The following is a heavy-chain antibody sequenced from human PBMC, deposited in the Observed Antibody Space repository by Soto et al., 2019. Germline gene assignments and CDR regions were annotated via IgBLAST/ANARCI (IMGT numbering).Heavy chain of an antibody. D-gene: IGHD3-16*01. V-gene: IGHV3-30*19. CDR3: ARWGTTGGLDV. J-gene: IGHJ4*02. Sequence: QVQLVESGGGVVQPGTSLRLSCVGSGFTFRSYVIHWVRQAPGKGLEWVALTSYDGSNKYYDDSVKGRFTISRDNSRNTVDLQMASLRLEDRAIYYSARWGTTGGLDVWGQGTVVSVSS. CDR1: GFTFRSYV. CDR2: TSYDGSNK.